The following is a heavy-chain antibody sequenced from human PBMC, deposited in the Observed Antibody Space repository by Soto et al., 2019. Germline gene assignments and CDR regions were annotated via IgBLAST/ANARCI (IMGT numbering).Heavy chain of an antibody. CDR3: AHLYYYDSSGYYPFDY. J-gene: IGHJ4*02. V-gene: IGHV2-5*02. CDR2: IYWDDDK. CDR1: GFSLSTSGVG. Sequence: SGPTLVNPTQTLTLTCTFAGFSLSTSGVGVGWIRQPPGKALEWLALIYWDDDKRYSPSLKSRLTITKDTSKNQVVLTMTNMDPVDTATYYCAHLYYYDSSGYYPFDYWGQGTLVTVSS. D-gene: IGHD3-22*01.